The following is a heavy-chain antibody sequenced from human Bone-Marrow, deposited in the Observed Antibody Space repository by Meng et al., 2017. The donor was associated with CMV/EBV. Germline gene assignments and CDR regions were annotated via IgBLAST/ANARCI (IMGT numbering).Heavy chain of an antibody. V-gene: IGHV4-4*02. CDR1: GGSISSSNW. J-gene: IGHJ6*02. CDR3: ARDDRVVPGRYYGMDV. CDR2: IYHSGST. Sequence: SETLSLTCAVSGGSISSSNWWSWVRQPPGKGLEWIGEIYHSGSTNYNPSLKSRVTISVDKSKNQFSLKLSSVTAADTAVYYCARDDRVVPGRYYGMDVWGQGTTVTVSS. D-gene: IGHD2-2*01.